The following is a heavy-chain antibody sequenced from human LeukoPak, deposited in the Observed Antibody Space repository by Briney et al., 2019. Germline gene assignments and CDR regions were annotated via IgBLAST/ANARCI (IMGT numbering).Heavy chain of an antibody. J-gene: IGHJ4*02. CDR2: ISYDGSNK. CDR1: GFSLISFA. Sequence: GGSLRLSCAASGFSLISFAMHWVRQAPGKGLEWVAVISYDGSNKYYADSVKGRFTISRDNSKNTLYLQMNSLRAEDSAVYYCARVPRHPGYGTSGYGSFDYWGQGTLVTVSS. V-gene: IGHV3-30-3*01. D-gene: IGHD6-13*01. CDR3: ARVPRHPGYGTSGYGSFDY.